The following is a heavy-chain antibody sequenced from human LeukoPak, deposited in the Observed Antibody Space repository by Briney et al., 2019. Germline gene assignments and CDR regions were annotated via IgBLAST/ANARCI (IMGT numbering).Heavy chain of an antibody. Sequence: GGSLRLSCAASGLTVSSNYMSWVRQAPGKGLEWVSYISSSSGTIFYADSVKGRFTISRDNAKNSLSLQMNSLRAEDTAVYYCAREGHCSTTSCALDAIEIWGQGTLVAVSS. CDR2: ISSSSGTI. J-gene: IGHJ3*02. D-gene: IGHD2-2*01. V-gene: IGHV3-48*01. CDR3: AREGHCSTTSCALDAIEI. CDR1: GLTVSSNY.